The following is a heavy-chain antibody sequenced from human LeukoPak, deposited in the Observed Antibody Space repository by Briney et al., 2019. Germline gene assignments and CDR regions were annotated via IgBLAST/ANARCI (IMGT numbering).Heavy chain of an antibody. V-gene: IGHV5-51*01. D-gene: IGHD6-6*01. Sequence: GESLKISCKGSGYNFASYWIGWVGQMPGKGLEWMGITNPGDSDTRYSPSFQDQVTISADKSISTAYLQWSSLKASDTAMYYCARHKREGTSSDRTLDYWGQGTLVTVSS. CDR3: ARHKREGTSSDRTLDY. J-gene: IGHJ4*02. CDR2: TNPGDSDT. CDR1: GYNFASYW.